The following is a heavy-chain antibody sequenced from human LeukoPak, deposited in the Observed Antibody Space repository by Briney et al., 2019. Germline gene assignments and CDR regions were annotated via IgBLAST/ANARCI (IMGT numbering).Heavy chain of an antibody. J-gene: IGHJ6*03. CDR2: IRSKAYGGTT. Sequence: GGSLRLSCTASGFTFGDYAMSWFRQAPGKGLEWVGFIRSKAYGGTTEYAASVKGRFTISRDDSKSIAYLQMNSLKTEDTAVYYCTQIGAKDYYYYMDVWGKGTTVSVSS. CDR1: GFTFGDYA. V-gene: IGHV3-49*03. CDR3: TQIGAKDYYYYMDV. D-gene: IGHD3-16*01.